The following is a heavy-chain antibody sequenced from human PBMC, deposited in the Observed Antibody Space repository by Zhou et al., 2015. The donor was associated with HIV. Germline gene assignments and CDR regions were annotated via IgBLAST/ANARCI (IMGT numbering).Heavy chain of an antibody. V-gene: IGHV3-33*01. Sequence: QVQLVESGGGVVQPGRSLRLSCAASGFTFSSYGMHWVRQAPGKGLEWVAVIWYDLSNKYYADSVKGRFTISRDNSKNTLYLQMNSLRAEDTAVYYCARPEGRYCSSSSCARXGMDVVGQGP. J-gene: IGHJ6*02. CDR3: ARPEGRYCSSSSCARXGMDV. CDR1: GFTFSSYG. CDR2: IWYDLSNK. D-gene: IGHD2-2*01.